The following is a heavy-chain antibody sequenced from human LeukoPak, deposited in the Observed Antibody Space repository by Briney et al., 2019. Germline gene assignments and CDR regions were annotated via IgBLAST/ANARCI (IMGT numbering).Heavy chain of an antibody. J-gene: IGHJ2*01. CDR1: GFTFSSYA. CDR2: ISGSGGST. Sequence: GGSLRLSCAASGFTFSSYAMSWVRQAPGKGLEWVSAISGSGGSTYYADSVKGRFTISRDNSKNTLYLQMNSLRAEDTAAYFCAKSGTMGPTRFDWYFDLWGRGTQVIVSS. D-gene: IGHD1-26*01. CDR3: AKSGTMGPTRFDWYFDL. V-gene: IGHV3-23*01.